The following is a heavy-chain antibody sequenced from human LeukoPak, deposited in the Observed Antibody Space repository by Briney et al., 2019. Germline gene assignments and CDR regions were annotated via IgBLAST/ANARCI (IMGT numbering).Heavy chain of an antibody. CDR3: ARFNRNSSGWIDY. CDR2: MFYSGSS. CDR1: GGSISSYY. J-gene: IGHJ4*02. D-gene: IGHD6-19*01. Sequence: PSETLSLTCTVSGGSISSYYWTWIRQPPGKGLEWIGYMFYSGSSNYNPSPRSRVTISVDTSKNQISLKLSSVTAADTAVYYCARFNRNSSGWIDYWGQGTLVTVSS. V-gene: IGHV4-59*01.